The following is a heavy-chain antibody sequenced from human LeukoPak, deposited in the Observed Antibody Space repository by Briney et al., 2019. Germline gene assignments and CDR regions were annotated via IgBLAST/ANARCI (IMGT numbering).Heavy chain of an antibody. CDR1: GFTYSSYR. CDR3: ARDSVKDSYYYYVDV. CDR2: ISRGSGTI. V-gene: IGHV3-48*01. Sequence: PGGSLTLLCGASGFTYSSYRMNWVRQAQGRGLEWVSYISRGSGTIYYADSGKGRFTISRDNAKNSLYLQMNSLRAKDPAYYYCARDSVKDSYYYYVDVWGKGTTVTVSS. J-gene: IGHJ6*03. D-gene: IGHD3-10*01.